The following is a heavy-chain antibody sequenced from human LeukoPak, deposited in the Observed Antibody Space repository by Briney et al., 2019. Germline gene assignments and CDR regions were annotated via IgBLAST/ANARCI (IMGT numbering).Heavy chain of an antibody. CDR3: ARGCGRQDDFWSGPSYNWFDP. V-gene: IGHV1-18*01. J-gene: IGHJ5*02. D-gene: IGHD3-3*01. CDR2: ISAYNGNT. Sequence: GASVKVSCKASGYTFTSYGISWVRQAPGQGLEWMGWISAYNGNTNYAQKLQGRATMTTDTSTSTAYMELRSLRSDDTAVYYCARGCGRQDDFWSGPSYNWFDPWGQGTLVTVSS. CDR1: GYTFTSYG.